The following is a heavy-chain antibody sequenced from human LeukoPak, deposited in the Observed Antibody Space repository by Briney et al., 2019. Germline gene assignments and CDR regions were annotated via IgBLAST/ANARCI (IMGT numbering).Heavy chain of an antibody. J-gene: IGHJ4*02. D-gene: IGHD3-10*01. CDR3: ARAGTGFN. CDR2: MNPNSGDT. Sequence: ASVKVSCKASGYTFTDYYMHWVRQAPGQGFEWMGWMNPNSGDTGYAQKFQGRVIMTRNTSISTAYMELSSLRSEDTAVYYCARAGTGFNWGQGTLVTVSS. V-gene: IGHV1-8*02. CDR1: GYTFTDYY.